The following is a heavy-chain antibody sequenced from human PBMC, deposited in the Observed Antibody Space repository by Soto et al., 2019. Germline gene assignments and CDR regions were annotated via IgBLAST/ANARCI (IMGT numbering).Heavy chain of an antibody. CDR1: GFTFSSYG. CDR3: AFVCSSTSCYTGSDAFDI. V-gene: IGHV3-33*01. Sequence: GGSLRLSCAASGFTFSSYGMHWVRQAPGKGLEWVAVIWYDGSNKYYEDSVKGRFTISRDNSKNTLYLQMNSRRAEDTAVYYCAFVCSSTSCYTGSDAFDIWGQGTMVTVSS. CDR2: IWYDGSNK. D-gene: IGHD2-2*02. J-gene: IGHJ3*02.